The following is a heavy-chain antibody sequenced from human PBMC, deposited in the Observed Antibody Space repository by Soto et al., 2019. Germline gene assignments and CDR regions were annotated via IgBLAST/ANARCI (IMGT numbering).Heavy chain of an antibody. V-gene: IGHV4-39*01. Sequence: PSETLSLTCTVSGGSISSGIYYWAWIRQPPGKGLEWIGSIYYSGSTYYNPSLKSRVTISVDTSKNQLSLKLSSVTAADTAIYYCARHPSSGWSLDSWGQGTLVTVSS. CDR1: GGSISSGIYY. CDR3: ARHPSSGWSLDS. D-gene: IGHD6-19*01. J-gene: IGHJ4*02. CDR2: IYYSGST.